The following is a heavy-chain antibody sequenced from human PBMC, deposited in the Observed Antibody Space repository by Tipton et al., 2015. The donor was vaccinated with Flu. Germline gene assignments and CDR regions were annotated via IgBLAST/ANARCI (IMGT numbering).Heavy chain of an antibody. CDR2: ISVYSGKA. D-gene: IGHD2-2*01. CDR3: VRDHSSSSGYLDW. Sequence: QSGPEVKEPGASVKVSRKASGYTFNNYAFSWVRQAPGQGLEWMGRISVYSGKADYTQKFQGRVTMTTDTSTSTAYMELSSLTSDDTAVYYCVRDHSSSSGYLDWWGQGTLVIVSS. CDR1: GYTFNNYA. V-gene: IGHV1-18*01. J-gene: IGHJ4*02.